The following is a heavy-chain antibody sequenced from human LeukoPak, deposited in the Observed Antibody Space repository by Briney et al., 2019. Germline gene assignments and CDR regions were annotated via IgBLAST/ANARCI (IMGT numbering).Heavy chain of an antibody. Sequence: AASGFTXSXXXXXXIXXXPGKGLEWVSSISRGGNSIYYADSVRGRFTISRDNAKNSLYLQMNSLRAEDTAVYYCARDQYLDCRGQGTLVTVSS. CDR1: GFTXSXXX. V-gene: IGHV3-11*01. J-gene: IGHJ4*02. CDR2: ISRGGNSI. CDR3: ARDQYLDC.